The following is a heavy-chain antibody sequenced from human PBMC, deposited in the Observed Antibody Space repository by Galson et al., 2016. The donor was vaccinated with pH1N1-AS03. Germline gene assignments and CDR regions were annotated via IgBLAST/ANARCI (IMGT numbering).Heavy chain of an antibody. V-gene: IGHV4-39*07. CDR3: ATLRVDKNWLDP. D-gene: IGHD4-17*01. Sequence: LTCTVSGGSISSDSYHWGWIRQPPGKGLEWIGLIYPTGNTYYNPYLKSRVTISVDTSKDQFSLNLNSVTAADTAANYCATLRVDKNWLDPGGQGTLVTASS. CDR2: IYPTGNT. J-gene: IGHJ5*01. CDR1: GGSISSDSYH.